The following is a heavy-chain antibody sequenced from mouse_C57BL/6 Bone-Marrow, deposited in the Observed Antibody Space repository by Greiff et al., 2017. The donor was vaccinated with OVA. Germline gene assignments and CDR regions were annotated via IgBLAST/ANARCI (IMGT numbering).Heavy chain of an antibody. CDR1: GYSITSGYY. J-gene: IGHJ3*01. CDR3: ARGDDYDGGGPSWFAY. D-gene: IGHD2-4*01. V-gene: IGHV3-6*01. Sequence: EVQLQQSGPGLVKPSQSLSLTCSVTGYSITSGYYWNWIRQFPGNKLEWMGYISYDGSNNYNPSLKNRISITRDTSKNQFFLKLNSVTTEDTATYCCARGDDYDGGGPSWFAYWGQGTLVTVSA. CDR2: ISYDGSN.